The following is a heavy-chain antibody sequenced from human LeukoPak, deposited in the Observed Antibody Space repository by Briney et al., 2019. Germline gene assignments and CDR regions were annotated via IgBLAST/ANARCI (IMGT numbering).Heavy chain of an antibody. CDR2: IYYSGST. Sequence: SETLSLTCAVYGGSFSGYYWSWIRQPPGKGLEWIGYIYYSGSTNYNPSLKSRVTISVDTSKNQFSLKLSSVTAADTAVYYCARAGLLWFGEPYYFDYWGQGTLVTVSS. D-gene: IGHD3-10*01. V-gene: IGHV4-59*01. CDR1: GGSFSGYY. CDR3: ARAGLLWFGEPYYFDY. J-gene: IGHJ4*02.